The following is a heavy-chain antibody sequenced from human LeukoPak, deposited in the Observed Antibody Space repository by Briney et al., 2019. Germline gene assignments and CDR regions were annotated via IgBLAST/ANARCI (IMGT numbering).Heavy chain of an antibody. V-gene: IGHV4-59*01. Sequence: SETLSLTCTASGGSISSYYWSWIRQPPGKGLEWIGYIYYSGSTNYNPSLKSRVTISVDTSKNQFSLKLSSVTAADTAVYYCARESPRAVDYWGQGTLVTVSS. J-gene: IGHJ4*02. CDR2: IYYSGST. CDR3: ARESPRAVDY. CDR1: GGSISSYY. D-gene: IGHD1-26*01.